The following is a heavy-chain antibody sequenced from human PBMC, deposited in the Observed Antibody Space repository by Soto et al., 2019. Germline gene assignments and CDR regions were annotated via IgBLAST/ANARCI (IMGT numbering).Heavy chain of an antibody. Sequence: PSETLSLTCAVSGGSISSGGYCWSWIRQPPWKCLEVIGYIYHXVXTXXXPXXXXXXXGSVXGAXXXFXXXXXXXXAADTAVYYCATVPGPWGQGTLVTVSS. CDR1: GGSISSGGYC. D-gene: IGHD7-27*01. J-gene: IGHJ5*02. CDR2: IYHXVXT. CDR3: ATVPGP. V-gene: IGHV4-30-2*01.